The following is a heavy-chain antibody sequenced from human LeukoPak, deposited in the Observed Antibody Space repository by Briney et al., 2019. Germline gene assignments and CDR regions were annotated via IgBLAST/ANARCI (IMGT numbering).Heavy chain of an antibody. V-gene: IGHV3-23*01. CDR3: AKDVPGGWLYFDL. CDR1: RFTFSSYF. CDR2: ISGSGGTT. J-gene: IGHJ2*01. D-gene: IGHD6-19*01. Sequence: TGGSLRLSCAASRFTFSSYFMSWVRQAPGKGLEWVSVISGSGGTTYYAVSVKGRFTISRDNSKNTLYLQMNSLRAEDTAVYYCAKDVPGGWLYFDLWGRGTLVTASS.